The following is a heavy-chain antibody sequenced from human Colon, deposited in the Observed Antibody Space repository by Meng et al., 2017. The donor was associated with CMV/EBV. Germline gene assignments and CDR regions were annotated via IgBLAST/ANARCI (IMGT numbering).Heavy chain of an antibody. CDR1: GESMRSHY. Sequence: GSLRLSCTVSGESMRSHYWSWIRQPPGKGLEWMGHVYYSGSATYSPSLRSRVSILLDMSKNQFSLKLRSVRAADTAMYFCARGLGHASNNSHDYWGQGTLVTVSS. CDR2: VYYSGSA. CDR3: ARGLGHASNNSHDY. D-gene: IGHD1-1*01. J-gene: IGHJ4*02. V-gene: IGHV4-59*11.